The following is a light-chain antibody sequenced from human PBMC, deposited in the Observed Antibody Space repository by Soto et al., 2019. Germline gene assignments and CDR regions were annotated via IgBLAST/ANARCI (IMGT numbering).Light chain of an antibody. Sequence: DIQMTQSPSSLSASVADRVTITCRAGQNVNNYVNWYQQKPGKAPKLLIYGASSLQSGVPSRFSGRGSGTDFTLIISSVQPEDSATYYCQQTYSSYTFGQGTKLEIK. V-gene: IGKV1-39*01. CDR3: QQTYSSYT. CDR2: GAS. J-gene: IGKJ2*01. CDR1: QNVNNY.